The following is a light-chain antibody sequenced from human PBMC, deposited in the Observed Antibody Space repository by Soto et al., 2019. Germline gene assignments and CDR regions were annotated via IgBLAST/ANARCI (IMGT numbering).Light chain of an antibody. V-gene: IGKV3-20*01. CDR3: QQYGSSPEK. CDR2: GAS. Sequence: EIVLTQSPGTLSLSPGERATLSCRASQSVSSSYLAWYQQKPGQAPRLLIYGASSRATGIPDRFSGSGSGTDLTLTISRLEPQDFAVYYCQQYGSSPEKFGQGTKV. J-gene: IGKJ1*01. CDR1: QSVSSSY.